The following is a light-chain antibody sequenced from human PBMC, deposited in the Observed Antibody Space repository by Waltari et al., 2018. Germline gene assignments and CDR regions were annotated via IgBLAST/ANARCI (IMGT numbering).Light chain of an antibody. CDR2: GTS. CDR3: QQYNDWPDT. Sequence: EIVMTQSPGTLSVSPGERATLSCRASQSINRNLAWYQQKSGQPPRLLIYGTSTRATGIPARFSGSGSGTEFTLTISSLQSEDFAVYYCQQYNDWPDTFGQGTRLEIK. V-gene: IGKV3-15*01. J-gene: IGKJ5*01. CDR1: QSINRN.